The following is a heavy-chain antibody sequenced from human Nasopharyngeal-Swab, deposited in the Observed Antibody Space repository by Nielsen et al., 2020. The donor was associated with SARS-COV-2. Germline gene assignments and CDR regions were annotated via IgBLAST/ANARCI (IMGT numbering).Heavy chain of an antibody. CDR2: IYYSGST. CDR1: GGSISSYY. J-gene: IGHJ6*02. CDR3: ARESARRHYYYGMDV. D-gene: IGHD6-6*01. Sequence: SETLSLTCTVSGGSISSYYWSWIRQPPGKGLEWIGYIYYSGSTNYNPSLKSRVTISVDTSKNQLSLKLSSVTAADTAVYYCARESARRHYYYGMDVWGQGTTVTVSS. V-gene: IGHV4-59*13.